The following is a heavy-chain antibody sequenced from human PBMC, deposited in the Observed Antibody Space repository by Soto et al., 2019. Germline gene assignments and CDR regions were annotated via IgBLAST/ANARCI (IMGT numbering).Heavy chain of an antibody. J-gene: IGHJ4*02. D-gene: IGHD2-15*01. Sequence: GGSLRLSCAASGFTFSSYAMSWVRQAPGKGLGWVSAISGSGGSTYYADSVKGRFTISRDNSKNTLYLQMNSLRAEDTAVYYCAKVHQKYCSGGSCLTFDYWGQGTLVTSPQ. CDR2: ISGSGGST. V-gene: IGHV3-23*01. CDR3: AKVHQKYCSGGSCLTFDY. CDR1: GFTFSSYA.